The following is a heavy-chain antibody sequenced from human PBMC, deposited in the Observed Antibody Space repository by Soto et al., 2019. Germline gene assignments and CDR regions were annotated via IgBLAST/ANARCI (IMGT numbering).Heavy chain of an antibody. CDR3: SSVGCSNSKCYTRGMDV. CDR1: GGSISGYY. J-gene: IGHJ6*02. V-gene: IGHV4-4*07. Sequence: QMHLQESGPGLVKPSETLSLTCTVSGGSISGYYWSWVRQPAGKGLEWVGRIYSDGTTNYSPSLKSRVTMSLDTSKDQFSLHLNSVTAADTAVYYCSSVGCSNSKCYTRGMDVWGQGTTVTVSS. CDR2: IYSDGTT. D-gene: IGHD2-2*01.